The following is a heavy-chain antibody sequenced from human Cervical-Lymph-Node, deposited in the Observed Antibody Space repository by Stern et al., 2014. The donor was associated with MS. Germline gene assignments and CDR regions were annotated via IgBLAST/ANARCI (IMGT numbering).Heavy chain of an antibody. Sequence: VQLVESWGGVVQPGRSLRLSCAASGFTFSSYGMHWVRQAPGQGLEWVAVISYDGSNKYYADSVKGRFTISRDNSKNTLYLQMNSLRAEDTAVYYCAKAGGYDYPHYYYGMDVWGQGTTVTVSS. CDR2: ISYDGSNK. D-gene: IGHD5-12*01. V-gene: IGHV3-30*18. CDR3: AKAGGYDYPHYYYGMDV. J-gene: IGHJ6*02. CDR1: GFTFSSYG.